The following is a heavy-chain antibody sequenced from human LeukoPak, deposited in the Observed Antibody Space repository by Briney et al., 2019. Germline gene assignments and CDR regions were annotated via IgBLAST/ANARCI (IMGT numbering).Heavy chain of an antibody. CDR1: GYTFTSYG. J-gene: IGHJ4*02. CDR2: ISAYNGNT. Sequence: ASVKVSCKASGYTFTSYGISWVRQAPGQGLEWMGWISAYNGNTHYAQKLQGRVTMTTDTSTSTAYMELRSLRSDDTAVYYCARDPRHYDSSGYFGYWGQGTLVTVSS. D-gene: IGHD3-22*01. CDR3: ARDPRHYDSSGYFGY. V-gene: IGHV1-18*01.